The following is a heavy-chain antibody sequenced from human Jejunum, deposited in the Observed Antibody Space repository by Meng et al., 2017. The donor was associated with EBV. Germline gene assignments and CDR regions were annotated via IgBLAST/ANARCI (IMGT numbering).Heavy chain of an antibody. Sequence: QITLKESGPTLVKPXETXTLTXTVSGFSLSTSGVGVGWIRQPPGKALEWLAHIYWDENKRYSTSLRSRLSIMKDTSKSQVVLTMTNMDPVDTATYYCARRYGDYVRYFDSWGQGILVTVSS. D-gene: IGHD4-17*01. CDR2: IYWDENK. CDR1: GFSLSTSGVG. J-gene: IGHJ4*02. CDR3: ARRYGDYVRYFDS. V-gene: IGHV2-5*02.